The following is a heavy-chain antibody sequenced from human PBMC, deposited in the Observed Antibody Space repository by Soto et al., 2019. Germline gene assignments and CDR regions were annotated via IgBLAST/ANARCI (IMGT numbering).Heavy chain of an antibody. Sequence: QVHLVESGGDLVKPGGSLRLSCAASGLTFSDYYMTWIRQAPGKGLEWVSYISSSGAGIYYADSVKGRFTISRDNAKNSLYLQMSSLRAEDTAVYYCARAYSDAFDIWGQGTLVTVSS. J-gene: IGHJ3*02. V-gene: IGHV3-11*01. D-gene: IGHD2-15*01. CDR1: GLTFSDYY. CDR2: ISSSGAGI. CDR3: ARAYSDAFDI.